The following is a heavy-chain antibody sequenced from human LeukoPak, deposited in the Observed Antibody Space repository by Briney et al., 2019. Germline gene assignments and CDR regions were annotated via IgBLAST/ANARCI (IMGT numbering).Heavy chain of an antibody. D-gene: IGHD3-3*01. CDR2: INAYNGNT. CDR3: ARDLSDSTIFGVVPDY. Sequence: ASVKDSCKTCGYTFTDYGIRWVRQARGQGREWMGWINAYNGNTNYAQKLQGRVSVTPDTSTNTAYLELRSLRSDDTAVYYCARDLSDSTIFGVVPDYWGQGTLVTVSS. V-gene: IGHV1-18*01. J-gene: IGHJ4*02. CDR1: GYTFTDYG.